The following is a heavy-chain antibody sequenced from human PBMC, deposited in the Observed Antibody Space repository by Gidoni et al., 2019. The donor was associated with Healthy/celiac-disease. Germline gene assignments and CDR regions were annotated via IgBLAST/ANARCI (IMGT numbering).Heavy chain of an antibody. CDR3: ARMGAVAVPDAFDI. CDR1: GGSLSSYY. Sequence: QVQLQESGPGLVKPSETLSLTCTVSGGSLSSYYWSWIRQPPGKGLEWIGYIYYSGSTNYNPSLKSRVTISVDTSKNQFSLKLSSVTAADTAVYYCARMGAVAVPDAFDIWGQGTMVTVSS. CDR2: IYYSGST. J-gene: IGHJ3*02. V-gene: IGHV4-59*01. D-gene: IGHD6-19*01.